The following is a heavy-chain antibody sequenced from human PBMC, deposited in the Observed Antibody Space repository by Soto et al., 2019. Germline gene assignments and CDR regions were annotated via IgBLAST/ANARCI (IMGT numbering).Heavy chain of an antibody. Sequence: EVQLLESGGGLVHPGWSLRLSCAASGFTFSAYDMSWVRQAPGKGLEWVSAISGSGGSTYYADSVKGRFTISRDNSKNTLFLQMNSLRAEYTAVYYGARGRLTYWGQGTLVTVSS. CDR3: ARGRLTY. D-gene: IGHD2-21*02. CDR1: GFTFSAYD. CDR2: ISGSGGST. V-gene: IGHV3-23*01. J-gene: IGHJ4*02.